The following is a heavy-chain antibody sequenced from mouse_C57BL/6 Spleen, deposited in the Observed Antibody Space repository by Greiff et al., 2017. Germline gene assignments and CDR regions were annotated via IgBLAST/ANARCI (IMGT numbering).Heavy chain of an antibody. J-gene: IGHJ4*01. V-gene: IGHV1-69*01. D-gene: IGHD2-4*01. Sequence: QVQLQQPGAELVMPGASVKLSCKASGYTFTSYWMHWVKQRPGQGLEWIGEIDPSDSYTNYNQKFKGKSTLTVDKSSSTAYMQLSSLTSEDSAVYYCARGHDYLYAMDYWGQGTSVTVSS. CDR1: GYTFTSYW. CDR2: IDPSDSYT. CDR3: ARGHDYLYAMDY.